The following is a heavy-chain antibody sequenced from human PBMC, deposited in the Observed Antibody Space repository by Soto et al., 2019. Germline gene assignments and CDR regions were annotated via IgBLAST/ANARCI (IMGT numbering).Heavy chain of an antibody. CDR3: AHSTEHHRWLHCGDY. CDR2: IYWDDDK. Sequence: QITLKESGPTLVKPTQTLTLTCTFSGFSLSTSGVGVGWIRQPPGKALEWLALIYWDDDKRYSPSLKSRPTITKDTSKTQGVLTMTNKDPVDTATYYCAHSTEHHRWLHCGDYWGQGTLVTVSS. D-gene: IGHD2-21*01. CDR1: GFSLSTSGVG. V-gene: IGHV2-5*02. J-gene: IGHJ4*02.